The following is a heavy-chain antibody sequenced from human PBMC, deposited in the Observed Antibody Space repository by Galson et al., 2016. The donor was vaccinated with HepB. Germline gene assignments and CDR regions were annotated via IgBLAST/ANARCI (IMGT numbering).Heavy chain of an antibody. CDR1: GFNFRSFG. D-gene: IGHD6-25*01. CDR3: ATDYRGGFGDFDY. CDR2: IWYDASNK. V-gene: IGHV3-33*01. Sequence: PLRLSCAASGFNFRSFGMHWVRQAPGKGLEWVAVIWYDASNKYYADSVKGRFTTSRDNSKNTLYLQMNSLGAEDTAVYYFATDYRGGFGDFDYWGKGTLVTVSS. J-gene: IGHJ4*02.